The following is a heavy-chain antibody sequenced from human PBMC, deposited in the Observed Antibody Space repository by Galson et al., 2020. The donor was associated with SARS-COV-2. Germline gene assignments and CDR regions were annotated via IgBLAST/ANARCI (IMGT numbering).Heavy chain of an antibody. CDR2: ISAYNGNT. CDR3: ARDSAYYDFWSCYPTPYGIDV. J-gene: IGHJ6*02. Sequence: ASVKVSCKASGYTFTSYGISWVRQAPGQGLEWMGWISAYNGNTNYAQKLQGRVTMTTDTSTSTAYMELRSLRSDDTAVYYCARDSAYYDFWSCYPTPYGIDVWCQGTTVTVSS. CDR1: GYTFTSYG. V-gene: IGHV1-18*04. D-gene: IGHD3-3*01.